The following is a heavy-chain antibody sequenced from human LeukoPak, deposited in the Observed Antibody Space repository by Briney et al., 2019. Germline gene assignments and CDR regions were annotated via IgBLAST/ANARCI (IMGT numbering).Heavy chain of an antibody. CDR2: ISGSSRYI. CDR3: ARDAGDLNDAFDI. J-gene: IGHJ3*02. D-gene: IGHD3-16*01. CDR1: GFTFSGYS. Sequence: GGSLRLSCAASGFTFSGYSMNWVRQAPGKGLEWVSFISGSSRYIYYADSVRGRFTISRDNAKNSLYLQMNSLRPEDTAVYFCARDAGDLNDAFDIWGQGTMVSVSS. V-gene: IGHV3-21*01.